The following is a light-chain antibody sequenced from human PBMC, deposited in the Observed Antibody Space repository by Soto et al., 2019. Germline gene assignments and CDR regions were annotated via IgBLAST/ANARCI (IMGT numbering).Light chain of an antibody. CDR2: KVS. CDR1: SSDVGGYNY. Sequence: QSALTQPPSASGSPGQSVTISCTGTSSDVGGYNYVSWYQQHPGKAPKLMIYKVSKRPSGVPDRFAGYKSGNTGSLTVSGLQSEDEADYYCSSYAGSNNVVFGVGTKLTVL. V-gene: IGLV2-8*01. CDR3: SSYAGSNNVV. J-gene: IGLJ2*01.